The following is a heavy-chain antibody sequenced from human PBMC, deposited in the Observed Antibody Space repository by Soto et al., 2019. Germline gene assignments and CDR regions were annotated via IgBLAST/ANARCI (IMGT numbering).Heavy chain of an antibody. V-gene: IGHV3-23*01. J-gene: IGHJ3*02. CDR2: ISGSGGST. Sequence: PGGLLRLRNGASWCTFINHGISWVRQETEKGLEWVSVISGSGGSTYYADSVKGRFTISRDNSKNTVYLQMNSLRAEDTAVYYCAKVFSAMVTNAFDIWGQGTMVTVSS. D-gene: IGHD5-18*01. CDR1: WCTFINHG. CDR3: AKVFSAMVTNAFDI.